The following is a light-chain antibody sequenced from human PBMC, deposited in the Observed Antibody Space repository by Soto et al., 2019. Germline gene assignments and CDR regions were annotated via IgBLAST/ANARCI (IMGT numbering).Light chain of an antibody. CDR1: SSNIGAGYD. J-gene: IGLJ1*01. Sequence: QSVLTQPPSVSGAPGQRVTISCTGSSSNIGAGYDVHWYQQLPGTATKLLIYGNSNRPSGVPDRFSGSKSGNSASLAITGLQAENEADNYCQYYDSSLSGYVFGTGTKVNDL. V-gene: IGLV1-40*01. CDR3: QYYDSSLSGYV. CDR2: GNS.